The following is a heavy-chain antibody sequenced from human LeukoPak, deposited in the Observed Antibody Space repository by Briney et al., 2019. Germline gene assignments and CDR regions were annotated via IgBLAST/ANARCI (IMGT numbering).Heavy chain of an antibody. V-gene: IGHV1-69*13. CDR2: IIPIFGTA. D-gene: IGHD3-22*01. CDR1: GGTFSSYA. Sequence: SVKVSCKASGGTFSSYAISWVRQAPGQGLEWMGGIIPIFGTANYAQKFQGRVTITADESTSTAYMELSSLRSEDTAVYYCARDGRAWDYDSSGYAFDIWGQGTMVTVSP. CDR3: ARDGRAWDYDSSGYAFDI. J-gene: IGHJ3*02.